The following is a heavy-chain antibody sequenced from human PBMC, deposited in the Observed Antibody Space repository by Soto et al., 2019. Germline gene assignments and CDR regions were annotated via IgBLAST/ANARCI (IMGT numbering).Heavy chain of an antibody. CDR3: TSSGYYGKTYYFDY. CDR2: IRSKANSYAT. J-gene: IGHJ4*02. V-gene: IGHV3-73*01. D-gene: IGHD3-22*01. Sequence: HPGGSRRLCCAASGFTFSCSAMHWVRQASGKGLEWVGRIRSKANSYATAYAASVKGRFTISRDDSKNTAYLQMNSLKTEDTAVYYCTSSGYYGKTYYFDYWGQGTLVTVS. CDR1: GFTFSCSA.